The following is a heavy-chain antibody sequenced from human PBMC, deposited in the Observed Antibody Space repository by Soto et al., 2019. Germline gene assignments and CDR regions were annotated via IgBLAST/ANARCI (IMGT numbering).Heavy chain of an antibody. CDR2: MNPNSGNT. CDR1: GYTFTSYD. J-gene: IGHJ4*02. D-gene: IGHD1-26*01. Sequence: QVKLVQSGAEVKKPGASVKVSCKASGYTFTSYDINWVRQATGQGLEWMGWMNPNSGNTGYAQKFQGRVTMTRNTSISTAYMELSSLRSEDTAVYYCARISRTYSGSHVGYWGQGTLVTVSS. CDR3: ARISRTYSGSHVGY. V-gene: IGHV1-8*01.